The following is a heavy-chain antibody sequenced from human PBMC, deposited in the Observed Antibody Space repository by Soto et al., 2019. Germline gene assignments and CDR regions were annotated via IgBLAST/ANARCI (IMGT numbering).Heavy chain of an antibody. CDR2: IKGDGRTT. CDR1: GFTFSTYW. V-gene: IGHV3-74*01. CDR3: ARGAFGAYYFDF. D-gene: IGHD3-3*01. J-gene: IGHJ4*02. Sequence: EVQLVESGGGLVQPGGSLRLSCAASGFTFSTYWIHWVRQAPGKGLVWVSRIKGDGRTTNYADSVTGRFTISRDNAKNTLYLQMSSLTAEDTAVYWCARGAFGAYYFDFWGQGTLVTVSS.